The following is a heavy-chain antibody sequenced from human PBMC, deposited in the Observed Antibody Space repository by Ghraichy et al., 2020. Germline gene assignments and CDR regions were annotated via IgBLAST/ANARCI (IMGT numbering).Heavy chain of an antibody. CDR2: IYHSGST. Sequence: SETLSLTFAVSGYSISSGYYWGWIRQPPGKGLEWIGSIYHSGSTYYNPSLKSRVTISVDTSKNQFSLKLSSVTAADTAVYYCARVEWELLGYFDYWGQGTLVTVSS. CDR3: ARVEWELLGYFDY. CDR1: GYSISSGYY. V-gene: IGHV4-38-2*01. J-gene: IGHJ4*02. D-gene: IGHD1-26*01.